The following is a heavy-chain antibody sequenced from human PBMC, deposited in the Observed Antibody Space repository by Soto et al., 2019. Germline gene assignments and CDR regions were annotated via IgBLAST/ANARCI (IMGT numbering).Heavy chain of an antibody. CDR1: GGSISSYY. J-gene: IGHJ3*02. D-gene: IGHD5-18*01. Sequence: QVQLQESGPGLVKPSETLSLTCTVSGGSISSYYWSWIRQPPGKGLEWIGYIYYSGSTNYNPSLKSRATISVDTSKNQFSLKLSSVTAADTAVYYCAREGVDTAMGDAFDIWGQGTMVTVSS. CDR2: IYYSGST. V-gene: IGHV4-59*01. CDR3: AREGVDTAMGDAFDI.